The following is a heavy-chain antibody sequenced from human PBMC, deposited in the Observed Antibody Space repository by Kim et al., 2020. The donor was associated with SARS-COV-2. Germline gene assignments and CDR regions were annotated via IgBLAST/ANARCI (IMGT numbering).Heavy chain of an antibody. Sequence: GESLKISCKGSGYSFTSYWISWVRQMPGKGLEWMGRIDPSDSYTNYSPSFQGHVTISADKSISTAYLQWSSLKASDTAMYYCAGTAYNWNNDGVPTRYYYGMDVWGQGTTVTVSS. CDR2: IDPSDSYT. CDR1: GYSFTSYW. CDR3: AGTAYNWNNDGVPTRYYYGMDV. J-gene: IGHJ6*02. V-gene: IGHV5-10-1*01. D-gene: IGHD1-20*01.